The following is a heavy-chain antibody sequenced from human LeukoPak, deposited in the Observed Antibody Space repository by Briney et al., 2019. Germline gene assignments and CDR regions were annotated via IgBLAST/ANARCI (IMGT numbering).Heavy chain of an antibody. Sequence: SETLSLTCTVSGGSISYSNSYWGWIRQPPGKGLEWIGNIYFSGSTYYKQSLKSRVTISVDTSKNQFSLRLRSVTAADTAVYYCARASCGGGTCYDSRGWFDPWGQGTLVTVSS. CDR2: IYFSGST. CDR1: GGSISYSNSY. J-gene: IGHJ5*02. CDR3: ARASCGGGTCYDSRGWFDP. V-gene: IGHV4-39*07. D-gene: IGHD2-15*01.